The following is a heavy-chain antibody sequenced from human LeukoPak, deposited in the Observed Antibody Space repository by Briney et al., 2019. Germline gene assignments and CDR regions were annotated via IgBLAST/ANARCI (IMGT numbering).Heavy chain of an antibody. CDR3: TRDRSRAEDD. D-gene: IGHD1-14*01. CDR2: INQGGSDK. Sequence: GGSLRLSCAASGFTFSGHWMSWVRQAPGKGLEWVANINQGGSDKYYVDSVKGRFTTSRDSANNLLYLQMNSLRGEDTAVYYCTRDRSRAEDDWGQGTLVTVSS. CDR1: GFTFSGHW. J-gene: IGHJ4*02. V-gene: IGHV3-7*01.